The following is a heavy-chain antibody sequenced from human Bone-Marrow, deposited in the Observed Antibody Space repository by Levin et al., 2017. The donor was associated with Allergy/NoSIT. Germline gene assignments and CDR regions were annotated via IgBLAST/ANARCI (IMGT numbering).Heavy chain of an antibody. CDR3: ARGISALDAFDS. CDR1: GSPFPAYY. Sequence: ASVPVSCPSSGSPFPAYYLHWVRQAPGQGLEWMGRINPNSGGTNYAQKFQGRVNMTRDTSISTAYLELNRLRADDTAVYYCARGISALDAFDSWGQGTMVTVSS. D-gene: IGHD2/OR15-2a*01. J-gene: IGHJ3*02. CDR2: INPNSGGT. V-gene: IGHV1-2*06.